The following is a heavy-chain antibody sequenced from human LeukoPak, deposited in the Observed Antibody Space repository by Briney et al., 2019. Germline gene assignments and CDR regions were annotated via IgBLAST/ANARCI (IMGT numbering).Heavy chain of an antibody. CDR1: GFTFSSYS. D-gene: IGHD1-26*01. CDR2: ISSSSSTI. J-gene: IGHJ4*02. CDR3: ASTKWELLTAFDY. V-gene: IGHV3-48*04. Sequence: GGSLRLSCAASGFTFSSYSMNWVRQAPGKGLEWVSYISSSSSTIYYADSVKGRFTISRDNAKNSLYLQMNSLRAEDTAVYYCASTKWELLTAFDYWGQGTLVTVSS.